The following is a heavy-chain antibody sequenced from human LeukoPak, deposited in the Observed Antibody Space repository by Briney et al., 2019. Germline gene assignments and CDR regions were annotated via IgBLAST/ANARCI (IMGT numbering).Heavy chain of an antibody. Sequence: ASETLSLTCTVSGGSISSSNYYWGWIRQPPGKGLEWIGSIYYSGSTYYIPSLKSRVTISVVTSKNQFSLKLSSVTAADTAVYYCARDPDWGHYFDYWGQGTLVTVSS. CDR1: GGSISSSNYY. CDR2: IYYSGST. J-gene: IGHJ4*02. V-gene: IGHV4-39*01. D-gene: IGHD7-27*01. CDR3: ARDPDWGHYFDY.